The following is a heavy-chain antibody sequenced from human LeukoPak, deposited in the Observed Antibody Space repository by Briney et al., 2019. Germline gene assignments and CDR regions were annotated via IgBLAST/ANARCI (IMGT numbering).Heavy chain of an antibody. D-gene: IGHD6-19*01. CDR2: IYYSGST. CDR1: GGSFSGYY. V-gene: IGHV4-59*01. Sequence: SETLSLTCAVYGGSFSGYYWSWIRQPPGKGLEWIGYIYYSGSTNYNPSLKSRVTISVDTSKNQFSLKLSSVTAADTAVYYCARDPTAAVAPYYYYGMDVWGQGTTVTVSS. J-gene: IGHJ6*02. CDR3: ARDPTAAVAPYYYYGMDV.